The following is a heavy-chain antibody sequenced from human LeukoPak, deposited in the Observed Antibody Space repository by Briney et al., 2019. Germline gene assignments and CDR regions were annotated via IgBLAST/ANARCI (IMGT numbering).Heavy chain of an antibody. J-gene: IGHJ5*02. Sequence: GALRLSCAASGFSVSYYYMNWTRQSPGKGLEWVSHVTKKTAIEYADSVKGRFTISRDNANNLLFLQMDSLRPEDTAVYYCARGTYYSGSGPGNWFDPWGHGTLVTVSS. V-gene: IGHV3-69-1*01. CDR3: ARGTYYSGSGPGNWFDP. D-gene: IGHD3-10*01. CDR2: VTKKTAI. CDR1: GFSVSYYY.